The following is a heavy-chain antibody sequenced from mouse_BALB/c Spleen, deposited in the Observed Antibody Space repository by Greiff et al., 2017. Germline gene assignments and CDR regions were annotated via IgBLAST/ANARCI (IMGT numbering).Heavy chain of an antibody. D-gene: IGHD1-1*01. CDR2: ISSGSSTI. Sequence: EVKLVESGGGLVQPGGSRKLSCAASGFTFSSFGMHWVRQAPEKGLEWVAYISSGSSTIYYADTVKGRFTISRDNPKNTLFLQMTSLRSEDTAMYYCARRTYYYGSSSYAMDYWGQGTSVTVSS. V-gene: IGHV5-17*02. CDR3: ARRTYYYGSSSYAMDY. CDR1: GFTFSSFG. J-gene: IGHJ4*01.